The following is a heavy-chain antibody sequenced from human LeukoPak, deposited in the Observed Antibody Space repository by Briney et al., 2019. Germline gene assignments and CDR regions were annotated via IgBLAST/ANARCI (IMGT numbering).Heavy chain of an antibody. Sequence: PETLSLTCTVSGGSISSYYWSWIRQPPGKGLEWIGYIYYSGSTNYIPSLRSRLTISVDTSQNQFSLKLSSVTAADTAVYYCARRARENWYFDLWGRGTLVTVSS. CDR3: ARRARENWYFDL. V-gene: IGHV4-59*08. J-gene: IGHJ2*01. CDR1: GGSISSYY. CDR2: IYYSGST.